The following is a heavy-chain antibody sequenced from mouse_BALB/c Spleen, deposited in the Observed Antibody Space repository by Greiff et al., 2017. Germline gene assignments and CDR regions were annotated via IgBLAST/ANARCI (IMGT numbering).Heavy chain of an antibody. CDR3: ARSDYGTFYFDY. CDR2: ISYSGST. V-gene: IGHV3-8*02. Sequence: EVMLVESGPSLVKPSQTLSLTCSVTGDSITSGYWNWIRKFPGNKLEYMGYISYSGSTYYNPSLKSRISITRDTSKNQYYLQLNSVTTEDTATYYCARSDYGTFYFDYWGQGTTLTVSS. D-gene: IGHD2-1*01. J-gene: IGHJ2*01. CDR1: GDSITSGY.